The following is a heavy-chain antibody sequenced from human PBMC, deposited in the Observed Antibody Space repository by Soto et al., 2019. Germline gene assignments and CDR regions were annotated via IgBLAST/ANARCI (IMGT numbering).Heavy chain of an antibody. Sequence: SETLSLTCAVSGGSISSSNWWSWVRQPPGKGLEWIGEIYHSGSTNYNPSLKSRVTISVDRSKNQFSLKLSSVTAEDTAVYYCARERCSGGSCYPWTTGELNWLGPWGQGTLVTVSS. CDR3: ARERCSGGSCYPWTTGELNWLGP. D-gene: IGHD2-15*01. CDR2: IYHSGST. J-gene: IGHJ5*02. CDR1: GGSISSSNW. V-gene: IGHV4-4*02.